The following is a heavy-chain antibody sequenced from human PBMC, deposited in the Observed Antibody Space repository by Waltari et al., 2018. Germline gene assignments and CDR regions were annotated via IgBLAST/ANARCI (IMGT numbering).Heavy chain of an antibody. J-gene: IGHJ6*02. D-gene: IGHD3-10*01. CDR3: ARLEKMVRGVTTHYGMDV. Sequence: QVQLQQWGAGLLKPSETLSLTCAVYGGSFSGYYWSWIRQPPGKGLEWIGEINHSGSTNYNPSLKSRVTISVDTSKNQFSLKLSSVTAADTAVYYCARLEKMVRGVTTHYGMDVWGQGTTVTVSS. CDR2: INHSGST. CDR1: GGSFSGYY. V-gene: IGHV4-34*01.